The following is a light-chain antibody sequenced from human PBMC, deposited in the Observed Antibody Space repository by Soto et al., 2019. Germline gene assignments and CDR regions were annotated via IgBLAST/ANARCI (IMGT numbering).Light chain of an antibody. CDR1: QSVSSN. V-gene: IGKV3-15*01. CDR3: QQYNNWPRT. J-gene: IGKJ5*01. CDR2: GAS. Sequence: EIMMTQSPATLSVSPGERATLSCRASQSVSSNLAWYQQKPGQAPRLLICGASTRATGIPARFSGSGSGTEFTLTISSLQSEDFAVYYCQQYNNWPRTFGQGTRLEIK.